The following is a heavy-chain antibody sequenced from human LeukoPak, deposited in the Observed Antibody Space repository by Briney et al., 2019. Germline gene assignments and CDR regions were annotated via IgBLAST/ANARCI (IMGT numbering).Heavy chain of an antibody. J-gene: IGHJ6*03. CDR3: ASVRRGFGESSKYYSYYYMDV. CDR2: INHSGST. D-gene: IGHD3-10*01. V-gene: IGHV4-34*01. CDR1: GGSFSGYY. Sequence: SETLSLTCAVYGGSFSGYYWSWIRQPPGKGLEWIGEINHSGSTNYNPSLKSRVTISVDTSKNQFSLKLSAVTAADTAVYFCASVRRGFGESSKYYSYYYMDVWGNGTTVTISS.